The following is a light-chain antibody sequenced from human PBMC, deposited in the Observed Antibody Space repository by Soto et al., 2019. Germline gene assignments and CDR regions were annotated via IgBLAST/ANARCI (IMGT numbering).Light chain of an antibody. Sequence: IVLTQSPGTLSLSKGERATLSCRSSQSILSSSLAWYQQKPGQAPRLLIYGGSSRATGIPDRFSGGGSGTDFSLTISRLETEDFSVYYCQQRSHWPITFGQGTLLE. V-gene: IGKV3D-20*02. CDR1: QSILSSS. CDR2: GGS. CDR3: QQRSHWPIT. J-gene: IGKJ5*01.